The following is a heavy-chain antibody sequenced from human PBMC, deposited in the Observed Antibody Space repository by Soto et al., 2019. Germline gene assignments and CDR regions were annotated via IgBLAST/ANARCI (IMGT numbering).Heavy chain of an antibody. J-gene: IGHJ4*02. CDR3: AKVSGLDYDSSGLDY. D-gene: IGHD3-22*01. CDR1: GFTFDDYA. V-gene: IGHV3-43D*04. CDR2: ISWDGGST. Sequence: VGSLRLSCAASGFTFDDYAMHWVRQAPGKGLEWVSLISWDGGSTYYADSVKGRFTIFRDNSKNSLYLQMNSLRAEDTALYYCAKVSGLDYDSSGLDYWGQGALVTVSS.